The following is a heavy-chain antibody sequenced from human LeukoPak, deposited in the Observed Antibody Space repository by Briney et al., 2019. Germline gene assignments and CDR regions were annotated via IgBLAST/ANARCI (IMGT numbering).Heavy chain of an antibody. D-gene: IGHD2-2*01. CDR3: AREIIVVVPAASPQPAGYFDY. CDR2: INPSGGST. Sequence: GASVKVSFKASGYTFTSYYMHWVRQAPGQGLEWMGIINPSGGSTSYAQKFQGRVTMTRDTSTSTVYMELSSLRSEDTAVYYCAREIIVVVPAASPQPAGYFDYWGQGTLVTVSS. V-gene: IGHV1-46*03. J-gene: IGHJ4*02. CDR1: GYTFTSYY.